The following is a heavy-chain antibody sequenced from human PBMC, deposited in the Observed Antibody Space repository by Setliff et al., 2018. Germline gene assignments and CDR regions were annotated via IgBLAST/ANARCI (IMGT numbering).Heavy chain of an antibody. J-gene: IGHJ4*02. Sequence: SETLSLTCTVSGVSISSHYWGWIRQPPGKGLEWIGSMYFSGSTYYNPSLKSRVTISIDKSKNRFSLKMTSVTAADTAVYYCARAPRYFDSTGSYFDGWGQGTLVTVSS. CDR1: GVSISSHY. D-gene: IGHD3-22*01. V-gene: IGHV4-39*07. CDR3: ARAPRYFDSTGSYFDG. CDR2: MYFSGST.